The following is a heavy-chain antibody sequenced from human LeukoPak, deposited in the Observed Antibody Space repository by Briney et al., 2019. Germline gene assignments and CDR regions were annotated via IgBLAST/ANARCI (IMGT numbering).Heavy chain of an antibody. J-gene: IGHJ6*02. D-gene: IGHD3-3*01. Sequence: PGGSLRLSCAASGFTFSSYEMNWVRQAPGKGLEWVSYISSSGSTIYYADSVKGRFTISRDNAKNSLYLQMNSLRAEDTAVYYCASHPVYDFWSGSDYGTDVWGQGTTVTVSS. CDR1: GFTFSSYE. CDR2: ISSSGSTI. V-gene: IGHV3-48*03. CDR3: ASHPVYDFWSGSDYGTDV.